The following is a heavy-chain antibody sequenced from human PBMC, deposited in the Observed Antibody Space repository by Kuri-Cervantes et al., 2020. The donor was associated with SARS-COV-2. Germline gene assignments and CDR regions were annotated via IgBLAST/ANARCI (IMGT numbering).Heavy chain of an antibody. CDR3: ASLGGFVSPFDI. J-gene: IGHJ3*02. D-gene: IGHD3-16*01. CDR2: VYSSGST. V-gene: IGHV4-30-4*08. CDR1: GGSISSGGYF. Sequence: LRLSCTVSGGSISSGGYFWSWIRQHPGKGLEWIGYVYSSGSTYYSPSLKSRVTISVDTSKNQFSLKLSSVTAADTAVYYCASLGGFVSPFDIWAKGQWSPSPQ.